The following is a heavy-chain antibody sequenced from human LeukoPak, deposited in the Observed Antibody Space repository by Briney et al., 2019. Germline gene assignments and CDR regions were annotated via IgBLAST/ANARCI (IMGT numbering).Heavy chain of an antibody. D-gene: IGHD5-18*01. CDR2: INTKTGNP. V-gene: IGHV7-4-1*02. J-gene: IGHJ4*02. Sequence: ASVTVSCTASGYIFNSYAMNWVRQAPGQGLEWMGWINTKTGNPTYAQGFTGRFVFSLDTSVSTAYLQISSLKAEDTAVYYCARGYSYGSPSEAYYFDYWGQGTLVTVSS. CDR3: ARGYSYGSPSEAYYFDY. CDR1: GYIFNSYA.